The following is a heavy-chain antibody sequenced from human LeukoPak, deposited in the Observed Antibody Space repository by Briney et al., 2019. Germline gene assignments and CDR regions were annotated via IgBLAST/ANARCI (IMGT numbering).Heavy chain of an antibody. V-gene: IGHV3-23*01. CDR2: ISGSGGST. CDR3: AKNLYYDSSGYYPFFDY. J-gene: IGHJ4*02. CDR1: GFTFSSYG. D-gene: IGHD3-22*01. Sequence: GGSLRLSCAASGFTFSSYGMSWVRQAPGKGLEWVSAISGSGGSTYYADSVKGRFTISRDNSKNTLYLQMNSLRAEATAVYYCAKNLYYDSSGYYPFFDYWGQGTLVTVSS.